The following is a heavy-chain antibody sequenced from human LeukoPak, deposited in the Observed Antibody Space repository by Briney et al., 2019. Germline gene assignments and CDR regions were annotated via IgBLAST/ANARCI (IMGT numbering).Heavy chain of an antibody. CDR2: IILIFGTA. V-gene: IGHV1-69*05. J-gene: IGHJ3*02. D-gene: IGHD5-24*01. Sequence: SLKVSCKASGGTFSSYAICWGRHGPGQGLEWMGRIILIFGTANYAQKSQGRVTITTDESTSTPYMELSSLRSEDTAVYYCASSRDGYNSAAFDIWGQGTMVTVSS. CDR1: GGTFSSYA. CDR3: ASSRDGYNSAAFDI.